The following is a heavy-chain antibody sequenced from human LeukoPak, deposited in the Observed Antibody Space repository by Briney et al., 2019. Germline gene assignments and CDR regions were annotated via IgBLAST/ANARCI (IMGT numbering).Heavy chain of an antibody. V-gene: IGHV4-4*07. CDR2: IYTSGST. D-gene: IGHD6-13*01. CDR3: ARGSSWYDY. J-gene: IGHJ4*02. Sequence: SETLSLTCTVSDGSISSDYWTWIRQPAGKGLEWIGRIYTSGSTNYNPSLKSRVTMSVDTSKNQLSLKLTSVTAADTAVYYCARGSSWYDYWGQGILVTVSS. CDR1: DGSISSDY.